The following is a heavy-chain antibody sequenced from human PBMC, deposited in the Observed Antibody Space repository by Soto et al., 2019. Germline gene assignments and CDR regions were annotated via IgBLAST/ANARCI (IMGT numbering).Heavy chain of an antibody. CDR2: VNPILSMS. Sequence: QVQLVQSGAEVKSAGSSVKVSCKASGDTFNFYSINWVRQAPGLGLEWVGGVNPILSMSNYAQKFQGRVTITADKATATATIELSRLRSEDTAVDYCSRHVPAGGCYHGIDVWGQGTMVTVSS. V-gene: IGHV1-69*02. CDR1: GDTFNFYS. D-gene: IGHD6-13*01. J-gene: IGHJ6*02. CDR3: SRHVPAGGCYHGIDV.